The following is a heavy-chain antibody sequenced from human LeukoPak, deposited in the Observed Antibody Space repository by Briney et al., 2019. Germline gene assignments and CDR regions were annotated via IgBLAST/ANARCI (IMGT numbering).Heavy chain of an antibody. Sequence: SETLSLTCTVSGGSISSGGYYWSWIRQHPGRGLEWIGYISYSGIPFYNPSLKSRTIISVDMSQNQFSLRLTSVTAADTAVYYCASGIGRVIVRKFDSWGQGTLVTVSS. J-gene: IGHJ4*02. CDR1: GGSISSGGYY. V-gene: IGHV4-31*03. CDR2: ISYSGIP. D-gene: IGHD3-16*02. CDR3: ASGIGRVIVRKFDS.